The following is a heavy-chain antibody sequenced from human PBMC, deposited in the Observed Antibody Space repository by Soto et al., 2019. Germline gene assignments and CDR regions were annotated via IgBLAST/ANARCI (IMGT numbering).Heavy chain of an antibody. J-gene: IGHJ4*02. CDR2: IYYSGST. CDR1: GGSISSSSYY. Sequence: KPSETLSVTCTVSGGSISSSSYYWGWIRQPPGKGLEWIGSIYYSGSTYYNPSLKSRVTISVDTSKNQFSLKLSSVTAADTAVYYCARHKYGDYVSYWGQGTLVTVSS. D-gene: IGHD4-17*01. V-gene: IGHV4-39*01. CDR3: ARHKYGDYVSY.